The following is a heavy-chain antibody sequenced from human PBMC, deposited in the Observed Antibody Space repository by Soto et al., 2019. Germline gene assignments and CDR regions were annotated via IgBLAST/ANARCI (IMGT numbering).Heavy chain of an antibody. CDR2: INSNSGDT. D-gene: IGHD3-3*01. Sequence: ASVKVSCKASGYTFTGYYINWVRQAPGQGLEWMGWINSNSGDTNYAQKFQGRVTMTRNTSISTAYMELSSLRSEDTAVYYCARGLSSVTIFGVVITRYYYYGMDVWGQGTTVTVSS. CDR1: GYTFTGYY. J-gene: IGHJ6*02. V-gene: IGHV1-8*02. CDR3: ARGLSSVTIFGVVITRYYYYGMDV.